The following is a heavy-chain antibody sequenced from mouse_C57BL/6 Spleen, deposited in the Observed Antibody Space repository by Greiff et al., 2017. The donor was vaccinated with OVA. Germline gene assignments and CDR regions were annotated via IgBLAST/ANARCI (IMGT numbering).Heavy chain of an antibody. J-gene: IGHJ2*01. Sequence: QVKLQQPGAELVMPGASVTLSCKASGYTFTSYWMTWMKKRPGQGLEWIGEIDPTDSYTTYQQKFKGKSTLTVDKSSSTSYMQLVSLTSKDAAVYYCASSDSSGYYYYDWGQGTTLTVST. V-gene: IGHV1-69*01. CDR1: GYTFTSYW. CDR3: ASSDSSGYYYYD. D-gene: IGHD3-2*02. CDR2: IDPTDSYT.